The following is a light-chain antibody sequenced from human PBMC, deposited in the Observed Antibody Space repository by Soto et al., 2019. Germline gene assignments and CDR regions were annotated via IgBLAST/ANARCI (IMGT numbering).Light chain of an antibody. Sequence: DIQMTRSPSSLSASVGDRVTITCRASQSISSYLNWYQQKPGKAPKLLIYAASSLQSGVPSRFSGSGSGTDFTLTISSLQPEDFATYYCKQSYSTPRTLAQGSKVAXK. CDR1: QSISSY. J-gene: IGKJ1*01. CDR2: AAS. CDR3: KQSYSTPRT. V-gene: IGKV1-39*01.